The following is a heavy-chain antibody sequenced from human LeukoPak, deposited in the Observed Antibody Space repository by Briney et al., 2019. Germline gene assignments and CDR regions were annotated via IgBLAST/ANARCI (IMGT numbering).Heavy chain of an antibody. CDR2: INSDGSST. CDR3: AKEDIAGNGFPFDS. CDR1: GYSISSGYY. D-gene: IGHD5-12*01. V-gene: IGHV3-74*01. J-gene: IGHJ4*02. Sequence: ETLSLTCAVSGYSISSGYYWGWIRQPPGQGLVWVSRINSDGSSTTYADSVKGRFTISRDNAKNSLYLQMNSLRVEDTAIYYCAKEDIAGNGFPFDSWGQGTMVTVSS.